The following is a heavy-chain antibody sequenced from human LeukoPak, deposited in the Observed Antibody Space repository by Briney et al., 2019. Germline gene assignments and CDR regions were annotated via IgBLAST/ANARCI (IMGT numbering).Heavy chain of an antibody. J-gene: IGHJ3*02. CDR3: ATHSRAGSGGSENAFEI. D-gene: IGHD5-12*01. Sequence: SETLSLTCAVYGGSFSGYYWTWIRQPPGKGLEWIGEINHSGSTNYNPSLKSRVTISVDTSKNQFSLKLNSVTAADTAVYYCATHSRAGSGGSENAFEIWGQGTMVTVSS. CDR2: INHSGST. V-gene: IGHV4-34*01. CDR1: GGSFSGYY.